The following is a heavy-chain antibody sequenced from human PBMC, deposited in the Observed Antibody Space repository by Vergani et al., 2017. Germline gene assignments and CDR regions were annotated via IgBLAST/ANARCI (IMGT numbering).Heavy chain of an antibody. D-gene: IGHD2-2*01. Sequence: VQMLESGGGVVQPGRSLRLSCAASGFTFSSYAMHWVRQAPGKGLEWVAVISYDGSNKYYADSVQGRFTISRDNSKNTLYLQINSLRAEDTAVYYCARQYCRSTSCQTNWFDPWGQGTLVTVSS. CDR3: ARQYCRSTSCQTNWFDP. CDR2: ISYDGSNK. CDR1: GFTFSSYA. J-gene: IGHJ5*02. V-gene: IGHV3-30-3*01.